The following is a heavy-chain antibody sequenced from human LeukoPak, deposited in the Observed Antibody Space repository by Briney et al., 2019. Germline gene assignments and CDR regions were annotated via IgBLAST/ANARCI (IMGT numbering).Heavy chain of an antibody. CDR2: ISGSGGAT. J-gene: IGHJ4*02. D-gene: IGHD1-26*01. CDR1: GFTFSNSA. CDR3: AKGGGSIFFDY. Sequence: GGSLRLSCVASGFTFSNSAMSWVRQAPGNGLEWVSAISGSGGATYYADSGKGRFTISRDNSKNTLYLQMNSLRAEDTAVYYCAKGGGSIFFDYWGQGTLVTVSS. V-gene: IGHV3-23*01.